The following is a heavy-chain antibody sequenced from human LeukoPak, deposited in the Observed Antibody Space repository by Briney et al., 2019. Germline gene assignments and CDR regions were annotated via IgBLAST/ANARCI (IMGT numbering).Heavy chain of an antibody. CDR1: GASISSYY. D-gene: IGHD5-12*01. J-gene: IGHJ4*02. CDR3: ARQWLINGKIDH. CDR2: INTSGST. Sequence: SETLSLTCTVSGASISSYYWTWIRQPAGKGLEWIGRINTSGSTNHNPSLKSRVTMSVDTSKNQFSLKLSSVTAADTAVYYCARQWLINGKIDHWGQGTLVTVSS. V-gene: IGHV4-4*07.